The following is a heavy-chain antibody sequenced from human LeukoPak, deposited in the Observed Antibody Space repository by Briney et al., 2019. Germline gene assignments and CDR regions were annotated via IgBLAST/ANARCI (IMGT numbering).Heavy chain of an antibody. V-gene: IGHV1-46*01. D-gene: IGHD3-10*01. J-gene: IGHJ5*02. CDR3: ARDRVDTMVRGVRTPNWFDP. CDR1: GYTFTSYY. CDR2: INPSGGST. Sequence: ASVKASCKASGYTFTSYYMHWVRQAPGQGLEWMGIINPSGGSTSYPQKLQGRVTMTRDTSTSTVYMELSSLRSEDTAVYYCARDRVDTMVRGVRTPNWFDPWGQGTLVTVSS.